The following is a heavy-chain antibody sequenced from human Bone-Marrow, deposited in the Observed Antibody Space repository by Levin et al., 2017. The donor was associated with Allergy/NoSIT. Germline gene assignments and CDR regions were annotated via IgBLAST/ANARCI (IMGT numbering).Heavy chain of an antibody. V-gene: IGHV3-53*01. D-gene: IGHD3-22*01. J-gene: IGHJ1*01. CDR2: TYSGGST. CDR1: EFIVSSNY. CDR3: AIDYYDSSGSSHFQQ. Sequence: PGGSLRLSCAASEFIVSSNYISWFRQAPGKGLKWVSVTYSGGSTYLADSVKGRFTLSRDSSQNTVFLQMNSLRAEDTAVYYCAIDYYDSSGSSHFQQWGQGTLVIVSS.